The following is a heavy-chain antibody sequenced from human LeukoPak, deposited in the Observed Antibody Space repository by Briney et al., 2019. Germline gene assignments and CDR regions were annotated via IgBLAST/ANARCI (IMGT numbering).Heavy chain of an antibody. D-gene: IGHD5-18*01. V-gene: IGHV4-34*01. Sequence: RPSETLSLTCAVYGGSFSGYYWSWIRQPPGKGLEWIGEINHSGSTNYNPSLKSRVTISVDTSKNQFSLKLSSVTAADTAVYYCARASHGYNDYWGQGTLVTVSS. J-gene: IGHJ4*02. CDR2: INHSGST. CDR3: ARASHGYNDY. CDR1: GGSFSGYY.